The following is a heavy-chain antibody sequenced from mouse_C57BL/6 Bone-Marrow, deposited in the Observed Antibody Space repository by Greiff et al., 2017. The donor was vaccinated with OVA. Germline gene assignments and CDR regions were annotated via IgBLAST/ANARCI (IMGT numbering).Heavy chain of an antibody. J-gene: IGHJ2*01. CDR2: IYPSDSET. V-gene: IGHV1-61*01. CDR3: ARLVVANYFDY. D-gene: IGHD1-1*01. CDR1: GYTFTSYW. Sequence: QVQLQQPGAELVRPGSSVKLSCKASGYTFTSYWMAWVKQRPGQGLEWIGNIYPSDSETHYNQKFKDKATLTVDKSSSAAYMQLSSLTSEDSAVYYCARLVVANYFDYWGQGTTLTVSS.